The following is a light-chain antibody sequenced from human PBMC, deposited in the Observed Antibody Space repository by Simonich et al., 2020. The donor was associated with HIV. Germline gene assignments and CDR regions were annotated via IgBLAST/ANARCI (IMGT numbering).Light chain of an antibody. CDR3: MQSKQLPWT. CDR2: EAS. CDR1: QSLLHSDGKNY. J-gene: IGKJ1*01. Sequence: DIVMTQTPLSLSVIPGQPASISCKSSQSLLHSDGKNYLYWYLQRPGQAPQLLIYEASNRFSGGPDRFSGGGSGTDFTLKNSRVEAEDVGVYYCMQSKQLPWTFGQGTKVEIK. V-gene: IGKV2D-29*01.